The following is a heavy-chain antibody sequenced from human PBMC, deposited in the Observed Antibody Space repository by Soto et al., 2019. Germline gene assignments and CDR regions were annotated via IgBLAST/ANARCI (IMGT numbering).Heavy chain of an antibody. V-gene: IGHV4-31*03. CDR3: ARRGYDSSGYYYIFDY. J-gene: IGHJ4*02. CDR1: GGSISSGGYY. CDR2: IYYSGST. Sequence: QVQLQESGPGLVKPSQTLSLTCTVSGGSISSGGYYWSWIRQHPGKGLEWIGYIYYSGSTYYNPSFKSRVTISVDTSKNQFSLKLSSVTAADTAVYYCARRGYDSSGYYYIFDYWGQGTLVTVSS. D-gene: IGHD3-22*01.